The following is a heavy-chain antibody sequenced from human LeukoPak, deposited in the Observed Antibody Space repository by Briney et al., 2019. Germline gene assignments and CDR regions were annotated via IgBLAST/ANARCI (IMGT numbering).Heavy chain of an antibody. CDR1: GFTFSSYW. J-gene: IGHJ3*02. D-gene: IGHD6-13*01. V-gene: IGHV3-7*01. CDR2: IKQDGSEK. Sequence: PGGSLRLSCAASGFTFSSYWMSWVRQAPGKGLEWVANIKQDGSEKYYVDSVKGRFTISRDNAKNSLYLQMNSLRAEDTAVYYCARVEGSSWYGAFDTWGQGTMVTVSS. CDR3: ARVEGSSWYGAFDT.